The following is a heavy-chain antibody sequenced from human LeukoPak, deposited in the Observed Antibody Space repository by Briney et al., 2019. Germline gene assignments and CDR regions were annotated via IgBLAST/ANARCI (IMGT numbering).Heavy chain of an antibody. Sequence: GASLKISCKGSGYRFTSYWIGWVRQMPGKGLQWMGIIYPGDSHSTYTPSFQGQVTISADKSISTAYLQWSSLKASDSAMYYCARTSVTATYFDNWGQGTLVTVSS. CDR3: ARTSVTATYFDN. V-gene: IGHV5-51*01. CDR2: IYPGDSHS. CDR1: GYRFTSYW. D-gene: IGHD2-21*02. J-gene: IGHJ4*02.